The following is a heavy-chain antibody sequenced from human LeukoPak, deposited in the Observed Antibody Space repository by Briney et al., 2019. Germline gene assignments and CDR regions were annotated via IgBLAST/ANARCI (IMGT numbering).Heavy chain of an antibody. Sequence: TGGSLRLSCAASGFTFSNYGMHWVRQAPGKGLEWVPYISSSGSTIYYADSVKGRFTISRDNAKNSLYLQMNSLRAEDTAVYYCAREYYYDSSGQLDYWGQGTLVTVSS. CDR1: GFTFSNYG. V-gene: IGHV3-48*04. CDR2: ISSSGSTI. CDR3: AREYYYDSSGQLDY. D-gene: IGHD3-22*01. J-gene: IGHJ4*02.